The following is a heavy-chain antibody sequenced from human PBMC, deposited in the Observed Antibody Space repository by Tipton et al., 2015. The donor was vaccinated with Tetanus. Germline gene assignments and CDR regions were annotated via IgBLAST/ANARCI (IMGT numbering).Heavy chain of an antibody. Sequence: QVQLVQSGAEVKKPGSSVRVSCKASGYHFTTFGINWVRQAPGQGLEWMGRLIPVLGLPSYAQKFQGRVTLTADNSTSTAYMELSGLRSDDTAVYYCARDNRGLQPPVVGYPLDIWGRGTVVTVSS. D-gene: IGHD5-18*01. J-gene: IGHJ3*02. CDR3: ARDNRGLQPPVVGYPLDI. V-gene: IGHV1-69*09. CDR2: LIPVLGLP. CDR1: GYHFTTFG.